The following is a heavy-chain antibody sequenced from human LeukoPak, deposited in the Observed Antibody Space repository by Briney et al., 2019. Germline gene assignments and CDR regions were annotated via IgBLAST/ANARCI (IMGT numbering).Heavy chain of an antibody. Sequence: ASVTVSCKASGYTFTSYDINWVRQATGQGLEWMGWMNPNSGNTGYAQKLQGRVTMTGNTSISTAYMELSSLRSEDTAVYYCARGDTYYDFWSGYYVSGYFDYWGQGTLVTVSS. J-gene: IGHJ4*02. CDR3: ARGDTYYDFWSGYYVSGYFDY. D-gene: IGHD3-3*01. V-gene: IGHV1-8*01. CDR1: GYTFTSYD. CDR2: MNPNSGNT.